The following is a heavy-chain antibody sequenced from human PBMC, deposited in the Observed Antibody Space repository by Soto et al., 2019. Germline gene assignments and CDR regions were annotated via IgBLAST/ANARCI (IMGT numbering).Heavy chain of an antibody. CDR1: GFSLSTSGVG. CDR2: IYWDDDK. J-gene: IGHJ5*02. Sequence: FGPTLVNPTQTLTLTCTFSGFSLSTSGVGVGWIRQPPGKALEWLALIYWDDDKRYSPSLKSRLTITKDTSKNQVVLTMTNMDPVDTATYYCAHRGYYYDSSGYYYWFDPWGQGTLVTVSS. D-gene: IGHD3-22*01. V-gene: IGHV2-5*02. CDR3: AHRGYYYDSSGYYYWFDP.